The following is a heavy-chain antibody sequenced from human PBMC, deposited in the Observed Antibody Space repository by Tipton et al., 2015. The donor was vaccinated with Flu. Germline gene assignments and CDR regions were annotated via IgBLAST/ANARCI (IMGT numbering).Heavy chain of an antibody. CDR1: GGSINNYY. J-gene: IGHJ5*02. Sequence: LRLSCTVSGGSINNYYWSWIRQPAGKGLEWIGRIFSSGSAIYNPSLKSRVTMSVDTSKNQFSLKLRSVTAADTAVYFCARVVLDFSGTEVLGWVDPWGQGSLVTVSS. D-gene: IGHD3/OR15-3a*01. V-gene: IGHV4-4*07. CDR2: IFSSGSA. CDR3: ARVVLDFSGTEVLGWVDP.